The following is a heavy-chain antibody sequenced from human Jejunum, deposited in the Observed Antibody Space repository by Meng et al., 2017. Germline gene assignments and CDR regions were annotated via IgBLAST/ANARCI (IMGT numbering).Heavy chain of an antibody. CDR1: GGSISRGFYY. D-gene: IGHD3-10*01. CDR2: ISYSGST. J-gene: IGHJ5*02. CDR3: ARDRFSSGSSNWFDP. V-gene: IGHV4-31*03. Sequence: LRLSCTVSGGSISRGFYYWNWIRQHPGKGLEWIGYISYSGSTYYNPTLKSRVTISLDTSKNQFSLNLSSVTAAGTAVYYCARDRFSSGSSNWFDPWGQGTLVTVSS.